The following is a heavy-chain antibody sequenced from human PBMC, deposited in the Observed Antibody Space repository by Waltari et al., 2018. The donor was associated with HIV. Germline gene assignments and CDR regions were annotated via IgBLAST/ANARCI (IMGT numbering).Heavy chain of an antibody. Sequence: EVQLVQSGAEVKKPGESLKISCKGSGYSFTNYWIGWVRQMPGKGLEWMGIIYPGYSGTRYSPTFQGQVTISAVKSISTAYLQLSSLKASDTAMYYCARRGMAAAGTGAGAFDYWGQGTLVTVSS. CDR1: GYSFTNYW. V-gene: IGHV5-51*01. CDR2: IYPGYSGT. J-gene: IGHJ4*02. CDR3: ARRGMAAAGTGAGAFDY. D-gene: IGHD6-13*01.